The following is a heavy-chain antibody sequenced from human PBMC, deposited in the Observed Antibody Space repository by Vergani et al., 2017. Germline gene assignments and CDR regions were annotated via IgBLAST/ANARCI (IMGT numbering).Heavy chain of an antibody. CDR2: ISGSGGST. Sequence: EVQLVESGGGLVQPGGSLRLSCAASGFTFSSYAMSWVRQAPGKGLEWVSAISGSGGSTYYADSVKGRFTISRDNSKNTLYLQMNSLRAEDTAVYYCAKVKGYCSSTSCYIEYFQHWGQGTLVTVSS. J-gene: IGHJ1*01. D-gene: IGHD2-2*01. CDR3: AKVKGYCSSTSCYIEYFQH. V-gene: IGHV3-23*04. CDR1: GFTFSSYA.